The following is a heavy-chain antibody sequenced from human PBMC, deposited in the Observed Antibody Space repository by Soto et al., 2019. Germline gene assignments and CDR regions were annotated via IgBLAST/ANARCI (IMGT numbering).Heavy chain of an antibody. Sequence: GGSLRLSCAASGFTFSSYWMSWVRQAPGKGLEWVANIKQDGSEKYYVDSVKGRFTISRDNAKNPLYLQMNSLRAEDTAVYYCARVDPPNPRFYYYYGMDVWGQGTTVTVSS. D-gene: IGHD3-16*01. J-gene: IGHJ6*02. CDR3: ARVDPPNPRFYYYYGMDV. CDR2: IKQDGSEK. CDR1: GFTFSSYW. V-gene: IGHV3-7*01.